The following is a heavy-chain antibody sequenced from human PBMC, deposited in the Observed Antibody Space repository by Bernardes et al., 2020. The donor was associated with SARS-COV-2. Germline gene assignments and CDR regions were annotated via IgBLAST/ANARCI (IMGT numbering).Heavy chain of an antibody. J-gene: IGHJ4*02. CDR3: ARAGAFDY. Sequence: SETLSLTCTVSGCSISSSSYYWGWILQPPGKGLEWLGSIYYSGSTYYNPSLKSRVTISVDTSKNQFSLKLSSVTAADTAVYYCARAGAFDYWGQGTLVTVSS. CDR2: IYYSGST. CDR1: GCSISSSSYY. D-gene: IGHD1-26*01. V-gene: IGHV4-39*01.